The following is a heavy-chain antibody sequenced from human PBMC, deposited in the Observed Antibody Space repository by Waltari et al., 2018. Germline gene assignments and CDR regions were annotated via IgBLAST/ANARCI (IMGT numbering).Heavy chain of an antibody. J-gene: IGHJ4*02. CDR1: GFSLSTSGMC. CDR3: ARIRGDNWNYEGGDVLGRTIADFGFDY. CDR2: LHWDDDK. V-gene: IGHV2-70*15. D-gene: IGHD1-7*01. Sequence: QVTLRESGPALVKPTQTLTLTCTSSGFSLSTSGMCVSWFRQPPGQALEWLARLHWDDDKYYSTTLKTRLTISKDTSKNQVVLTMTNMDPVDTATYDCARIRGDNWNYEGGDVLGRTIADFGFDYWGQGTLVTVSS.